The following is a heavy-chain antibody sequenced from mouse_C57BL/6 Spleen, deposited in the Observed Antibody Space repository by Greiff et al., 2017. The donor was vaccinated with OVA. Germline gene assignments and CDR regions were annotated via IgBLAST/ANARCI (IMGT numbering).Heavy chain of an antibody. Sequence: EVKLMESGGGLVKPGGSLKLSCAASGFTFSDYGMHWVRQAPEKGLEWVAYISSGSSTIYYADKVKGRFTISRDNAKNTLFLQMTSLRFEDTAMYYCARADGAWFAYWGQGTLVTVSA. D-gene: IGHD1-1*02. J-gene: IGHJ3*01. CDR3: ARADGAWFAY. CDR2: ISSGSSTI. V-gene: IGHV5-17*01. CDR1: GFTFSDYG.